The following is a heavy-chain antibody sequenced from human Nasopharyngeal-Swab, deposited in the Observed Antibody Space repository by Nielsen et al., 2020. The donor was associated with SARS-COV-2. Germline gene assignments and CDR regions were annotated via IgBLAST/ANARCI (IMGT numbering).Heavy chain of an antibody. V-gene: IGHV1-46*02. Sequence: ASVQVSCKASGFTFNQYYMHWVRQAPGQGLEWMGVITPSVWSTNYARKFLGRLTMTRDQSTSTVHLELSSLKSEDTAVYFCAREPGGIVAPGRHFDPWGQGTLVTVSS. CDR1: GFTFNQYY. CDR2: ITPSVWST. CDR3: AREPGGIVAPGRHFDP. D-gene: IGHD6-13*01. J-gene: IGHJ5*02.